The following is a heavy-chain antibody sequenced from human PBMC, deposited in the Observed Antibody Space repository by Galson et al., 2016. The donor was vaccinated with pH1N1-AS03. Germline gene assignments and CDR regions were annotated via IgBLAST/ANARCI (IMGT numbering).Heavy chain of an antibody. CDR3: ARDVNYGMDV. V-gene: IGHV1-69*04. CDR1: GGTFSSYA. Sequence: VKVSCKVSGGTFSSYAISWVRQAPGQGLEWMARIIPIVGITNFAQRFQGRVTTTADKSRTTAYMELSSPRFEDTAVYYCARDVNYGMDVWGQGTTVTVSS. J-gene: IGHJ6*02. CDR2: IIPIVGIT.